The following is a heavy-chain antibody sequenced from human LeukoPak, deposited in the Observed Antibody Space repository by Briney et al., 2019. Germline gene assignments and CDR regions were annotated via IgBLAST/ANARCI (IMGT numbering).Heavy chain of an antibody. CDR3: TGRGDYGDFLPFDY. V-gene: IGHV3-30*02. D-gene: IGHD4-17*01. CDR1: GFTFSSYG. J-gene: IGHJ4*02. CDR2: IRYDGSNK. Sequence: GGSLRLSCAASGFTFSSYGMHWVRQAPGKGLEWVAFIRYDGSNKYYADSVKGRFTISRDNSKNTLYLQMNSLKTEDTAVYYCTGRGDYGDFLPFDYWGQGTLVTVSS.